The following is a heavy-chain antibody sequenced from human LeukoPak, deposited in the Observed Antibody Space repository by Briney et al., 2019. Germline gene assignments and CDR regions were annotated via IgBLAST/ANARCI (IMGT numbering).Heavy chain of an antibody. CDR3: AKDKWEASLLLDYFDY. D-gene: IGHD1-26*01. CDR2: ISGSGGST. Sequence: GGLRLSCAASGFTFSSYAMSWVRQAPGKGLEWVSAISGSGGSTYYADSVKGRFTISRDNSKNTLYLQMNSLRAEDTAVYYCAKDKWEASLLLDYFDYWGQGTLVTVSS. J-gene: IGHJ4*02. V-gene: IGHV3-23*01. CDR1: GFTFSSYA.